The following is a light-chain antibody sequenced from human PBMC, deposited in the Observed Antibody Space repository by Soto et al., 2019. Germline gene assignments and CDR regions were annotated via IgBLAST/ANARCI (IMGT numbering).Light chain of an antibody. CDR3: PSGTTSTTMI. CDR2: DVN. V-gene: IGLV2-14*03. J-gene: IGLJ2*01. CDR1: SSDIGAYNF. Sequence: QSVLTQPASVSGSPGQSITISCTGTSSDIGAYNFVSWYQQHPGKAPKLMLYDVNIRPSGVSNRFSGSKSGNTASLTISGLQAEDEADYYCPSGTTSTTMIFGGGTKVTVL.